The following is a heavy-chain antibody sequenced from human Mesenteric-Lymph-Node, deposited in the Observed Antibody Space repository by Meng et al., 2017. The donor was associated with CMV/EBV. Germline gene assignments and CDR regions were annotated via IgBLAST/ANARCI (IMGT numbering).Heavy chain of an antibody. CDR1: GYTFNSYP. J-gene: IGHJ5*02. CDR3: ARDLYSSSWGS. Sequence: SCKASGYTFNSYPMKWVRQAPGQGFEWMGWINTNTGDPTYAQGFTGRFVFSLDTSVRTAYLQITSLKAEDTAVYYCARDLYSSSWGSWGQGTLVTVSS. V-gene: IGHV7-4-1*02. CDR2: INTNTGDP. D-gene: IGHD6-13*01.